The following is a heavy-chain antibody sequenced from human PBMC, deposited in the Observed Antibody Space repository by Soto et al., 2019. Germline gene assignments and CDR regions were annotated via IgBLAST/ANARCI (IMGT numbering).Heavy chain of an antibody. CDR1: GFTFSSYE. CDR3: ARDGSRYCSGGSCRDFDP. CDR2: ISSSGSTI. Sequence: PGGSLRLSCAASGFTFSSYEMNWVRQAPGKGLEWVSYISSSGSTIYYADSVKGRFTISRDNAKNSLYLQMSSLRAEDTAVYYCARDGSRYCSGGSCRDFDPWGQGTLVTVS. V-gene: IGHV3-48*03. J-gene: IGHJ5*02. D-gene: IGHD2-15*01.